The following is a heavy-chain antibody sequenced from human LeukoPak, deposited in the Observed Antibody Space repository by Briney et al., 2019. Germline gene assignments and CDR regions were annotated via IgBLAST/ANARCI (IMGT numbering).Heavy chain of an antibody. J-gene: IGHJ4*02. V-gene: IGHV3-30*02. Sequence: GGSLRLSCAASGFTFSSYGMHWVRPAPGKGLEWVAFIRYDGSNKYYADSVKGRFTISRDNSKNTLYLQMNSLRAEDTAVYYCAKDSPYYYDSSGHGGGYWGQGTLVTVSS. CDR2: IRYDGSNK. CDR1: GFTFSSYG. D-gene: IGHD3-22*01. CDR3: AKDSPYYYDSSGHGGGY.